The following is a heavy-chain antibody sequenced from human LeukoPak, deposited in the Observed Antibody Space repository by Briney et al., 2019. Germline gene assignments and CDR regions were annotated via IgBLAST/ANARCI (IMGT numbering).Heavy chain of an antibody. CDR2: IYYSGST. J-gene: IGHJ4*02. CDR1: GGSISSYY. Sequence: SETLSLTCTVSGGSISSYYWSWIRQPPGKGLEWIGYIYYSGSTNYNPSLKSRVTISVDTSKNQFSLKLSSVTAADTAVYYCARGRRPDYWGQGTLVTVSS. CDR3: ARGRRPDY. V-gene: IGHV4-59*01.